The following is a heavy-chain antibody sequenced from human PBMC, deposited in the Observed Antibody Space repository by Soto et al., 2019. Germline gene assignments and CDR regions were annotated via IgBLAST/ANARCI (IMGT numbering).Heavy chain of an antibody. D-gene: IGHD2-21*02. CDR1: GFTFSDYY. Sequence: GGSLRLSCAASGFTFSDYYMSWIRQAPGKGLEWVSYISSSGSTIYYADSVKGRFTISRDNAKNSLYLQMNSLRAEDTAVYYCARDAIQGRLGYQWTDIYYYYMDVWGKGTTVTVSS. CDR3: ARDAIQGRLGYQWTDIYYYYMDV. J-gene: IGHJ6*03. CDR2: ISSSGSTI. V-gene: IGHV3-11*01.